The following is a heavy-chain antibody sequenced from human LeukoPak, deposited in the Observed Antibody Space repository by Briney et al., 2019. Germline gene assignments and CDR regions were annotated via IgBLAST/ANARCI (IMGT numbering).Heavy chain of an antibody. D-gene: IGHD3-22*01. CDR3: AITADYYDSSGPPQGFDP. J-gene: IGHJ5*02. Sequence: GGSLRLSCAASGFIFSSYEMNWVRQAPGKGLEWVSYISSRDSIIYYADSVKGRFTISRDNAKNSLYLQMNSLRAEDTAVYYCAITADYYDSSGPPQGFDPWGQGTLVTVSS. V-gene: IGHV3-48*03. CDR2: ISSRDSII. CDR1: GFIFSSYE.